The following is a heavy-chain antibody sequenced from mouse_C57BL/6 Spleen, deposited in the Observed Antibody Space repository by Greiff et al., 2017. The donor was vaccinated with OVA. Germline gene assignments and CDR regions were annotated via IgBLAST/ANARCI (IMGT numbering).Heavy chain of an antibody. Sequence: QVQLQQSGAELVRPGASVKLSCKASGYTFPDYYINWVKQRPGQGLEWIARIYPGSGNTYYNEKFKGKATLTAEKSSSTAYMQLSSLTSEDSAVYFCAGGNPYYAMDYWGQGTSVTVSS. V-gene: IGHV1-76*01. CDR3: AGGNPYYAMDY. J-gene: IGHJ4*01. CDR1: GYTFPDYY. D-gene: IGHD2-1*01. CDR2: IYPGSGNT.